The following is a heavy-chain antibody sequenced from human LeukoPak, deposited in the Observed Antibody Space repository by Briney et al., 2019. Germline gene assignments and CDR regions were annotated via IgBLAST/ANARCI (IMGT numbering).Heavy chain of an antibody. V-gene: IGHV1-2*02. CDR2: INPNTGGT. D-gene: IGHD2-15*01. J-gene: IGHJ5*02. Sequence: ASVTVSCKASGYTFTDYYMHWVRQAPGQGLEWMGWINPNTGGTKYSQKFQGRVAMTRDTSISTAYMELSGLRSDDTAVYYCARGDIVVVPWGQGTLVTVSS. CDR3: ARGDIVVVP. CDR1: GYTFTDYY.